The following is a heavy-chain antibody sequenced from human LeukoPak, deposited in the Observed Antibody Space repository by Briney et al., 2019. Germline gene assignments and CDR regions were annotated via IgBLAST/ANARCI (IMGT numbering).Heavy chain of an antibody. Sequence: PGGSLRLSCAASGLTFSSYWMSWVRLAPGKGLEWVANIKQDGSEEYYVDSVKGRFTISRDNAKNSLYLQMNSLRAEDTAVYYCARAAFDGLSYFDYWGQGTLVTVSS. D-gene: IGHD3-9*01. CDR2: IKQDGSEE. J-gene: IGHJ4*02. CDR3: ARAAFDGLSYFDY. V-gene: IGHV3-7*04. CDR1: GLTFSSYW.